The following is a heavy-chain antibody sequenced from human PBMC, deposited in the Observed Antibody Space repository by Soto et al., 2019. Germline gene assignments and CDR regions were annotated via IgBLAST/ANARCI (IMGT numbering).Heavy chain of an antibody. V-gene: IGHV3-23*01. Sequence: LRLSCAASGFTFSSYAMSWVRQAPGKGLEWVSAISGSGGSTYYADSVKGRFTISRDNSKNTLYLQMNSLRAEDTAVYYCAKVYSGYDYQIGYWGQGTLVTVSS. CDR2: ISGSGGST. CDR1: GFTFSSYA. D-gene: IGHD5-12*01. J-gene: IGHJ4*02. CDR3: AKVYSGYDYQIGY.